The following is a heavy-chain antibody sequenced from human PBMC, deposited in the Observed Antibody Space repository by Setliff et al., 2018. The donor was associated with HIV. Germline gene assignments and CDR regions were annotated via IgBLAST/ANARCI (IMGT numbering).Heavy chain of an antibody. CDR2: ISSTSNYI. J-gene: IGHJ6*02. D-gene: IGHD6-13*01. Sequence: ASGFTFSNYAMNWVRQAPGKGLEWVSSISSTSNYIYYADSVKGRFTISRDNAKNSLYLQMNSLRAEDTAVYYCARLIAYYYGMDVWGQGTTVTVSS. V-gene: IGHV3-21*01. CDR1: GFTFSNYA. CDR3: ARLIAYYYGMDV.